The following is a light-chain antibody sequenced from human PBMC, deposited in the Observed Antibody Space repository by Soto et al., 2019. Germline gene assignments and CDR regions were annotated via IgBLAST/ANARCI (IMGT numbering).Light chain of an antibody. V-gene: IGKV3-15*01. CDR1: QTISTN. CDR2: SAS. J-gene: IGKJ2*01. CDR3: QQYNKWPNT. Sequence: EVVMTQSPVTLSVSPGESAALSCRASQTISTNLAWYQQKPGQAPRLLIYSASSSATGLPARFSGSGSGTEFTLTISSLESEDRGVYYCQQYNKWPNTFGQGTRLEMK.